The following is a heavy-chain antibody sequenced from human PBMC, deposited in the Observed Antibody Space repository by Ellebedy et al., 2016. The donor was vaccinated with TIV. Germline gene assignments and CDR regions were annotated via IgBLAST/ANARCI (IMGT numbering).Heavy chain of an antibody. D-gene: IGHD3-22*01. V-gene: IGHV3-23*01. J-gene: IGHJ4*02. CDR1: GFRFSSYA. CDR2: ISGSGWNT. Sequence: PGGSLRLSCAASGFRFSSYAMSWVRQAPGKRLEWVSGISGSGWNTYYADSVKGRFTISRDNSKNTLYLQMNSLRAEDTAVYYCAKGPGQMWLFGYFDHWGRGTLVTVSS. CDR3: AKGPGQMWLFGYFDH.